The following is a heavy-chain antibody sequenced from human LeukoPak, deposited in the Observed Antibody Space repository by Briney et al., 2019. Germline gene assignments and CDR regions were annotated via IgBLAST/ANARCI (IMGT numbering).Heavy chain of an antibody. D-gene: IGHD3-22*01. CDR2: IYSGGST. V-gene: IGHV3-53*01. Sequence: PGGSLRLSCAASGFIVGSNDMSWVRQAPGKGLEWASVIYSGGSTYYADSVKGRFTISRDNSKNTVYLQMNSLRADDTAVYYCARYYYDSSGYPYYFDYWGQGTLVTVSS. CDR3: ARYYYDSSGYPYYFDY. CDR1: GFIVGSND. J-gene: IGHJ4*02.